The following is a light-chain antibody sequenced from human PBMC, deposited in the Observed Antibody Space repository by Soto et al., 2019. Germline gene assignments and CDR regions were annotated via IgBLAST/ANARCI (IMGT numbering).Light chain of an antibody. CDR3: MQSTQLPPT. Sequence: DVVLTQTPLSLSVTPGQPASISCKSSQSLLHITGETFLFWYLQKPGQSPQLLIYEVSTRVSGVPDRFSGRGSGTDFTLEIRRVEPDDVGIYYCMQSTQLPPTFGQGTRLEI. V-gene: IGKV2D-29*02. CDR1: QSLLHITGETF. J-gene: IGKJ5*01. CDR2: EVS.